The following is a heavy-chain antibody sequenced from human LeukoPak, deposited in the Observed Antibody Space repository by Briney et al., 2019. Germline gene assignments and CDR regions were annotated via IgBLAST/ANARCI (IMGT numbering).Heavy chain of an antibody. CDR2: IYYSGST. V-gene: IGHV4-61*08. J-gene: IGHJ4*02. CDR1: SGSFSSGGYY. Sequence: PSETLSLTCTDSSGSFSSGGYYWSWIRQHPGKGLEWIGYIYYSGSTNYNPSLKSRVTISVDTSKNQFSLKLSSVTAADTAVYYCARSPGYSSSWFTTTAYYFDYWGQGTLVTVSS. CDR3: ARSPGYSSSWFTTTAYYFDY. D-gene: IGHD6-13*01.